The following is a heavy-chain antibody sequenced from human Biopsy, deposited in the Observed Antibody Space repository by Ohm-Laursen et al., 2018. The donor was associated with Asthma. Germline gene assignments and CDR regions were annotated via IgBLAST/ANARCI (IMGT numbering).Heavy chain of an antibody. CDR1: GGSFSSNY. V-gene: IGHV4-34*01. J-gene: IGHJ6*02. CDR3: VRGSSSWHNGPFYYYYGLDV. Sequence: SDTLSLTWAVSGGSFSSNYWSWIRQTPGKGLAWLGDTHPSGYTNYNPSLSSRLTLSVDTSKNRFSLKLTSVTAADTAVYYCVRGSSSWHNGPFYYYYGLDVWGQGTPVTVSS. CDR2: THPSGYT. D-gene: IGHD6-13*01.